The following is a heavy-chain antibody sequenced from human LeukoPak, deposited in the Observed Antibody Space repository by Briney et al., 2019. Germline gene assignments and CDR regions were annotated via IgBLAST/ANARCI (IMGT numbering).Heavy chain of an antibody. CDR2: ISAYNGNT. D-gene: IGHD1-26*01. J-gene: IGHJ4*02. Sequence: ASVKVSCKASGYTFTSYGISWVRQAPGQGLEWMGWISAYNGNTNYAQKLQGRATMTTDTSTSTAYMELRSLRSDDTAVYYCARGTNPSGSYFSSDYWGQGTLVTVSS. CDR1: GYTFTSYG. CDR3: ARGTNPSGSYFSSDY. V-gene: IGHV1-18*01.